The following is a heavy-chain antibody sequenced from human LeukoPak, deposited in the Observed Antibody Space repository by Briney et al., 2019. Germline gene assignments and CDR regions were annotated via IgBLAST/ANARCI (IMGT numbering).Heavy chain of an antibody. CDR1: GGSVRSTTYY. V-gene: IGHV4-39*07. J-gene: IGHJ4*02. CDR2: INHSGST. D-gene: IGHD2-15*01. Sequence: SETLSLTCTVSGGSVRSTTYYWGWIRQPPGTGLEWIGEINHSGSTNYNPSLKSRVTISVDTSKNQFSLKLSSVTAADTAVYYCARRYCSGGSCYHGGYFDYWGQGTLVTVSS. CDR3: ARRYCSGGSCYHGGYFDY.